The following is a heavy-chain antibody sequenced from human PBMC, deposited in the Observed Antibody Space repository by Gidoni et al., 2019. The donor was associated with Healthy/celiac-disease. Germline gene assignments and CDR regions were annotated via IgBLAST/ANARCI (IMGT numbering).Heavy chain of an antibody. J-gene: IGHJ6*02. CDR1: GCTFSTNC. V-gene: IGHV3-30*18. CDR3: AKGTFYCSSTSCFSGMDV. CDR2: ISYDGSNK. Sequence: QVPLHVPGGGVVQPGRPLRPFCAAPGCTFSTNCMPWVRQAPGKGLEWVAVISYDGSNKYYADSVKGRFTISRDNSKNTLYLQMNSLRAEDTAVYYCAKGTFYCSSTSCFSGMDVWGQGTTVTVSS. D-gene: IGHD2-2*01.